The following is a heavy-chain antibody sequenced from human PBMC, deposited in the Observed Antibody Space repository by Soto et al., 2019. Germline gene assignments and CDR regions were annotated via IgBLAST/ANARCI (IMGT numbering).Heavy chain of an antibody. Sequence: ASVKVSCKASGYTFISFYVHWVRQAPGQGLEWMGVINPNGGSTAYAQKFQCRVTMTRDTSTSTVYMELSSLRSEDTAVYYCARLATVTPPYYFDYWGQGTLVTVSS. V-gene: IGHV1-46*01. J-gene: IGHJ4*02. CDR1: GYTFISFY. CDR3: ARLATVTPPYYFDY. CDR2: INPNGGST. D-gene: IGHD4-17*01.